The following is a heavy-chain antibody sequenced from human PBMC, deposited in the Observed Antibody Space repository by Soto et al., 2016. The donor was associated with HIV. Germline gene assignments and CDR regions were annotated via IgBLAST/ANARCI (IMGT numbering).Heavy chain of an antibody. Sequence: QVQLQESGPGLVKPSETLSLTCAVSGGSFSSYYWSWIRQSPEKGLEWIGLRYYNGSTNYNPSSRVESPYHYKKSRSQFSLKLTSTTAADTAVYFCAETILDPTPAHFDRWGQGTLVTVSP. V-gene: IGHV4-59*03. CDR2: RYYNGST. CDR1: GGSFSSYY. D-gene: IGHD3-3*01. J-gene: IGHJ4*02. CDR3: AETILDPTPAHFDR.